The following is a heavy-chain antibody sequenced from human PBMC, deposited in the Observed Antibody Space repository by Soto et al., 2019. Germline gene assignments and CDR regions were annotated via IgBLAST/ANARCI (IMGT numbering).Heavy chain of an antibody. Sequence: GSGPTLVNPTGTLTVTCTFSGFSLTSPGMCVSWIRQSPGKALEWLALIERDDDDKYYSTSLKTRLTISKDTRKNQVVLTMANMNPADTATYYCARSIRGPRRFNGMDVWGQGTSVTVSS. CDR1: GFSLTSPGMC. V-gene: IGHV2-70*13. CDR3: ARSIRGPRRFNGMDV. D-gene: IGHD1-20*01. J-gene: IGHJ6*02. CDR2: IERDDDDK.